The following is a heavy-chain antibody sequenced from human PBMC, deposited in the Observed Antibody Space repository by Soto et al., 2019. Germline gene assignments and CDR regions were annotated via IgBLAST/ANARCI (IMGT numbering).Heavy chain of an antibody. D-gene: IGHD4-17*01. J-gene: IGHJ4*02. V-gene: IGHV3-7*05. CDR3: ARDRDYVDYVGRPLDY. Sequence: PGGSLRLSCAASGFTFSNYWMSWVRQAPGQGLEWVANIKQDGSAKYYVDSVKGRFTISRDNAKNSLSLQMNSLRAEDAAVYYCARDRDYVDYVGRPLDYWGQGTLVTVSS. CDR2: IKQDGSAK. CDR1: GFTFSNYW.